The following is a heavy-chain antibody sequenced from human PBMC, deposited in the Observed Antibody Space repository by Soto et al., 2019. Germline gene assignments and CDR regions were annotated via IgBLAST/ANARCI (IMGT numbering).Heavy chain of an antibody. V-gene: IGHV3-74*01. Sequence: EVPLVESGGGLVQPGGSLRLSCAASGFTFSSFWMHWVRQAPGKGLEWVSRASPDGTSTSYADSVKGRFTISRDNAKNTLFMQMNSLRAEDTAVYYCTRHGSGDYFLFDPWGQGTLVTVSS. J-gene: IGHJ5*02. D-gene: IGHD4-17*01. CDR2: ASPDGTST. CDR3: TRHGSGDYFLFDP. CDR1: GFTFSSFW.